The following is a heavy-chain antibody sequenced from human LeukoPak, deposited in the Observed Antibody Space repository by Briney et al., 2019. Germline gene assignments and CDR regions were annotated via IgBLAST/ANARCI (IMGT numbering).Heavy chain of an antibody. Sequence: ASVKVSCKASGYTFTSYGISWVRQAPGQGLEWMGWISAYNGNTNYAQKLKGRVTMTTDTSTSTAYMELRSLSSDDTAVYYCARAFSSGIAVAGTGYYFDYWGQGTLVTVSS. V-gene: IGHV1-18*01. CDR2: ISAYNGNT. J-gene: IGHJ4*02. CDR3: ARAFSSGIAVAGTGYYFDY. D-gene: IGHD6-19*01. CDR1: GYTFTSYG.